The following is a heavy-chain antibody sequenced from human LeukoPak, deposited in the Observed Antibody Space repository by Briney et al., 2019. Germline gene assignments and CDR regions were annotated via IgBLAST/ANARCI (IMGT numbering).Heavy chain of an antibody. CDR2: ISSNGGST. V-gene: IGHV3-64D*06. CDR1: GFTFSNYA. Sequence: PGGSLRLSCSASGFTFSNYAMHWVRQAPGKGLEYVSAISSNGGSTYYADSVKGRFTISRDNSKNTLYLQMSSLRAEDTAVYYCVKALGYCSGGSCLAFDIWGQGQWSPSLQ. D-gene: IGHD2-15*01. J-gene: IGHJ3*02. CDR3: VKALGYCSGGSCLAFDI.